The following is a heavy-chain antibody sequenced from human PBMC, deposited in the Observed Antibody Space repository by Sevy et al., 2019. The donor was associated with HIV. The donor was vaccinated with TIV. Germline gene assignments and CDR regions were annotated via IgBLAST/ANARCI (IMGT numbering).Heavy chain of an antibody. CDR2: ISYDGSNK. V-gene: IGHV3-30*18. CDR3: AKEYTAMDPNDYYYYGMDV. J-gene: IGHJ6*02. CDR1: GFTFSSYG. D-gene: IGHD5-18*01. Sequence: GSLRLSCAASGFTFSSYGMHWVRQAPGKGLEWVAVISYDGSNKYYADSVKGRFTISRDNSKNTLYLQMNSLRAEDTAVYYCAKEYTAMDPNDYYYYGMDVWGQGTTVTVSS.